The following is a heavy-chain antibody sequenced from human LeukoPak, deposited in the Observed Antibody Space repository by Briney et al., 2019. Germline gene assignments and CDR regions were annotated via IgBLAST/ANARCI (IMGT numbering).Heavy chain of an antibody. J-gene: IGHJ4*02. D-gene: IGHD2-2*01. CDR3: ARASQPRAFDY. CDR2: IYYSGST. V-gene: IGHV4-39*01. CDR1: GGSISSSSYY. Sequence: SETLSLTCTVSGGSISSSSYYWGWIRQPPGKGLEWIGSIYYSGSTYYNPSLKSRVTISVDTSKNQFSLKLSSVTAADTAVYYCARASQPRAFDYWGQGTLVTVSS.